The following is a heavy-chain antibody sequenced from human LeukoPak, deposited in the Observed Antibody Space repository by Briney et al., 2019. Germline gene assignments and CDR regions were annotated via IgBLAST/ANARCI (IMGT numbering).Heavy chain of an antibody. CDR2: ISGSGGST. Sequence: PGGSLRLSCAASGFTFSNYAMSWVRQAPGKGLEWVSVISGSGGSTYHADSVKGRFTISRDNSNNTLYLQMNSLRAEDTAVCYCAKVCQFSHNSDYFDYWGQGTLVTVSS. CDR1: GFTFSNYA. CDR3: AKVCQFSHNSDYFDY. V-gene: IGHV3-23*01. J-gene: IGHJ4*02.